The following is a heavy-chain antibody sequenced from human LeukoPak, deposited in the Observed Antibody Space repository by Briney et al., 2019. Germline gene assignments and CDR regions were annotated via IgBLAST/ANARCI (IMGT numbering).Heavy chain of an antibody. CDR2: VRTKTHGGAP. J-gene: IGHJ5*02. CDR3: ARVNFRDYRGYTWFEP. CDR1: GVTFSDCA. V-gene: IGHV3-49*03. Sequence: GGSLRLSCKGSGVTFSDCAVTWFCQTPGKGLEWVGFVRTKTHGGAPETAASVRGRFNVSRDDSAGIAYLQMTSLRTEDTAMYYCARVNFRDYRGYTWFEPWGQGTLVTVSS. D-gene: IGHD3-10*01.